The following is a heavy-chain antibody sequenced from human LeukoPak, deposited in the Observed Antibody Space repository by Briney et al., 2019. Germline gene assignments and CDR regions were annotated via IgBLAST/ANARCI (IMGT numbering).Heavy chain of an antibody. CDR3: ARDWDAAAANFDY. Sequence: ASVKVSCKASGYTFTGYYMHWVRQAPGQGLEWMGWISAYNGNTNYAQKLQGRVTMTTDTSTSTAYMELRSLRSDDTAVYYCARDWDAAAANFDYWGQGTLVTVSS. D-gene: IGHD6-13*01. V-gene: IGHV1-18*04. CDR1: GYTFTGYY. CDR2: ISAYNGNT. J-gene: IGHJ4*02.